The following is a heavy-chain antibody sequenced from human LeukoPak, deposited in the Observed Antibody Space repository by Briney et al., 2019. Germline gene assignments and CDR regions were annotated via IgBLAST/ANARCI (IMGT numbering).Heavy chain of an antibody. CDR3: ARDPRIEAAGPEYFQH. J-gene: IGHJ1*01. V-gene: IGHV1-18*01. Sequence: ASVKVSCKASGYTFNSYGISWARQAPGQGLEWMGWISTYKGNTNYAQRLQGRVTMTSDTSTNTAYMELRSLRADDTAVYYCARDPRIEAAGPEYFQHWGQGTLVTVSS. D-gene: IGHD6-13*01. CDR2: ISTYKGNT. CDR1: GYTFNSYG.